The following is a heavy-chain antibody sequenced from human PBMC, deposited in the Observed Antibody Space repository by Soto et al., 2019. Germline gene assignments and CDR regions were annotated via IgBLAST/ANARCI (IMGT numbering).Heavy chain of an antibody. CDR2: IYNSGST. D-gene: IGHD7-27*01. Sequence: TSETLSLTCTVSGGSISSGGYYWSWIRQQPGKGLEWIGYIYNSGSTYYNPSLKSRVTISVDRSKNQFSLKMNSVTAADTAVYYCARVPGPWGQGTLVTVSS. V-gene: IGHV4-31*03. CDR3: ARVPGP. J-gene: IGHJ5*02. CDR1: GGSISSGGYY.